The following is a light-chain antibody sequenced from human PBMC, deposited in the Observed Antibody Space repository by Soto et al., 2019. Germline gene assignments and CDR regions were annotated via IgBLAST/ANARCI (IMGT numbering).Light chain of an antibody. CDR1: QRVSNH. CDR3: HQYNNWPWT. V-gene: IGKV3-15*01. Sequence: EPLMTQSPVTLSVSPGNTATLSCRASQRVSNHFAWYQQKPGQAPRLLIYAASTRAAGVPVRFSGSGSETEFTLTIRSLQSEDFALYYCHQYNNWPWTVGQGTKVDI. J-gene: IGKJ1*01. CDR2: AAS.